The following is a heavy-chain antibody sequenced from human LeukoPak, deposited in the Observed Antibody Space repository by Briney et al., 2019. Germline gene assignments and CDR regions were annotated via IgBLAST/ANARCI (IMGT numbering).Heavy chain of an antibody. CDR2: ISAYSGNT. V-gene: IGHV1-18*01. J-gene: IGHJ4*02. CDR1: GYTFTSYG. CDR3: ARGPSIVGATTSDY. D-gene: IGHD1-26*01. Sequence: ASVKVSCKASGYTFTSYGISWVRQAPGQGLEWMGWISAYSGNTNYAQKLQGRVTMTTDTSTSTAYMELRSLRSDDTAVYYCARGPSIVGATTSDYWGQGTLVTVSS.